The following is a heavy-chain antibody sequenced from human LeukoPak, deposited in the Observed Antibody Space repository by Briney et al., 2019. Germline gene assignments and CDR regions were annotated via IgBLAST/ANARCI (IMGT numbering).Heavy chain of an antibody. CDR1: GGTFSSYA. CDR2: IIPIFGTA. V-gene: IGHV1-69*05. Sequence: REASVKVSCKASGGTFSSYAISWVRQAPGQGLEWMGRIIPIFGTANYAQKFQGRVTITTDESTSTAYMELSSLRSEDTAVYYCARAEQLVFDYWGQGTLVTVSS. D-gene: IGHD6-6*01. CDR3: ARAEQLVFDY. J-gene: IGHJ4*02.